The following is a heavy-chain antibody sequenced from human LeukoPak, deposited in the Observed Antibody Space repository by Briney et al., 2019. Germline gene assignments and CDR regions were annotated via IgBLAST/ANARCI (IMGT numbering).Heavy chain of an antibody. D-gene: IGHD2-15*01. CDR2: VSDSGVNT. Sequence: GGSLRLSCAASGFSFSGYAMSWVRQAPGKGLDWVSGVSDSGVNTYYADSVKGRFTISRDNSKNSLYLQMNSLRAEDTAVYYCARGYCSGSSCYSGFYFDYWGQGTLVTVSS. J-gene: IGHJ4*02. CDR1: GFSFSGYA. CDR3: ARGYCSGSSCYSGFYFDY. V-gene: IGHV3-23*01.